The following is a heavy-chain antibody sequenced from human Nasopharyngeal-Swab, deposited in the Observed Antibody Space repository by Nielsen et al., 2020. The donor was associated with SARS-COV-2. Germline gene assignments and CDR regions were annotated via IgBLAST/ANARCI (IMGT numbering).Heavy chain of an antibody. CDR2: IKSRADGETN. D-gene: IGHD2-8*01. CDR3: TPDLRYCTNGVCYVRNMDV. CDR1: GFVFTAAS. V-gene: IGHV3-15*01. J-gene: IGHJ6*02. Sequence: GESLKISCAASGFVFTAASMNWARQTPGKGLEWVGRIKSRADGETNEYAAPVKGRFTISRDDSKNMLYLEKNSLKTEDAAVYYCTPDLRYCTNGVCYVRNMDVWGQGTTVTVSS.